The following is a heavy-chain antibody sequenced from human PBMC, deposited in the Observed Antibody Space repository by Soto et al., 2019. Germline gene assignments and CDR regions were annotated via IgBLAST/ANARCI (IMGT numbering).Heavy chain of an antibody. V-gene: IGHV3-23*01. CDR2: ISGSGGST. CDR1: GFTFSSYA. CDR3: AKVGPMTTVTTVYYYYYGMDV. J-gene: IGHJ6*02. D-gene: IGHD4-17*01. Sequence: GGSLRLSCAASGFTFSSYAMSWVRQAPGKGLEWVSAISGSGGSTYYADSVKGRFTISRDNSKNTLYLQMNSLRAEDTAVYYCAKVGPMTTVTTVYYYYYGMDVWGQGTTVTVSS.